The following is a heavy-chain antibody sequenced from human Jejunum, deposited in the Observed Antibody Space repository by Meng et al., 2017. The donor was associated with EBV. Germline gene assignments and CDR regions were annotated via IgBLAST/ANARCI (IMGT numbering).Heavy chain of an antibody. V-gene: IGHV4-4*02. CDR1: SGSIFSSNW. CDR3: ASIHPSIDS. J-gene: IGHJ4*02. CDR2: IYHSGST. Sequence: QMQLKESGPGLVKPSGTLFLTCAVSSGSIFSSNWWTWVRQPPGKGLEWIGEIYHSGSTNYNPSLKSRITMSLDKSKNQFSLKLRSVTAADTAVYYCASIHPSIDSWGPGTLVTVSS. D-gene: IGHD2-21*01.